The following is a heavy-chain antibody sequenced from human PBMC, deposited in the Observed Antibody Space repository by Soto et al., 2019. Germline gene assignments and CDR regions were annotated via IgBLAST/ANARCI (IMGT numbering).Heavy chain of an antibody. CDR2: INADNGNT. V-gene: IGHV1-3*01. CDR3: ASSPRAFWSGYSGY. Sequence: GASVKVSCKASGYTFTSYAMHWVRQAPGQRLEWMGWINADNGNTNYAQKLQGRVTMTTDTSTSTAYMELRSLRSDDTAVYYCASSPRAFWSGYSGYWGQGTLVTVSS. J-gene: IGHJ4*02. CDR1: GYTFTSYA. D-gene: IGHD3-3*01.